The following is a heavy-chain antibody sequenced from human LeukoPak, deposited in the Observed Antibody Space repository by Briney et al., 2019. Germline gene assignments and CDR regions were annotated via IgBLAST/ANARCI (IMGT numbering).Heavy chain of an antibody. J-gene: IGHJ4*02. Sequence: GGSLRLSCVASGFTYGKYWMSWVRQAPGKGLEWVANIKLDGSEKNYVDSVKGRFTISRDNTKNSLYLQMNSLRVEDTAVFYCARDQYDTWSRRGNFDSWGQGTLVIVSS. D-gene: IGHD3-3*01. CDR3: ARDQYDTWSRRGNFDS. CDR1: GFTYGKYW. V-gene: IGHV3-7*03. CDR2: IKLDGSEK.